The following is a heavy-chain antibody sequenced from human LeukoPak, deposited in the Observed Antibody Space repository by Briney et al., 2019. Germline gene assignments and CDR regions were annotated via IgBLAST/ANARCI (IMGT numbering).Heavy chain of an antibody. CDR1: GYTFTGYY. V-gene: IGHV1-2*02. D-gene: IGHD3-3*01. CDR3: ATSQLVGWFRAFDI. Sequence: ASVKVSCKASGYTFTGYYMHWVRQAPGQGLEWMGWINPNSGGTNYAQKFQGRVTMTRDTSTSTVYMELSSLRSEDTAVYYCATSQLVGWFRAFDIWGQGTMVTVSS. CDR2: INPNSGGT. J-gene: IGHJ3*02.